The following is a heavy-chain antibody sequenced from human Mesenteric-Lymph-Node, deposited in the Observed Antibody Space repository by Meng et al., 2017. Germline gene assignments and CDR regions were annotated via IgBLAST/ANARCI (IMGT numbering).Heavy chain of an antibody. CDR2: IKQDGSEK. J-gene: IGHJ3*02. D-gene: IGHD1-14*01. V-gene: IGHV3-7*01. Sequence: GESLKISCAASGFTFSSYWMSWVRQAPGKGLEWVANIKQDGSEKYYVDSVKGRFTISRDNAKKSLYLQMNSLRAEDTAVYHCATNPGGAAFTIWGQGTMVTVSS. CDR1: GFTFSSYW. CDR3: ATNPGGAAFTI.